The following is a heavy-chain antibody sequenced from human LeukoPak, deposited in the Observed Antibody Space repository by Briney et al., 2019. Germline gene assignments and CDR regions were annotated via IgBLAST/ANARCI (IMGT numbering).Heavy chain of an antibody. D-gene: IGHD3-22*01. Sequence: ASVKVSCKASEYTFTGYYMHWVRQAPGQGLEWMGWINPNSGGTNYAQKFQGRVTMTRDTSISTAYMELSRLRSDDTAVYYCARGDYYDSSGYSLYAFDIWGQGTMVTVSS. CDR3: ARGDYYDSSGYSLYAFDI. CDR1: EYTFTGYY. J-gene: IGHJ3*02. CDR2: INPNSGGT. V-gene: IGHV1-2*02.